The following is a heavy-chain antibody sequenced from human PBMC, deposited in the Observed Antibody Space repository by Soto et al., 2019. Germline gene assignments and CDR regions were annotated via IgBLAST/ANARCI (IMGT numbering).Heavy chain of an antibody. Sequence: ASVKVSCKASGYTFTSYGISWVRQAPGQGLEWMGWISAYNGNTNYAQKLQGRVTMTTDTSTSTAYMELRSLRSDDTAVYYCARDKPYDSSGYYFAYFQHWGQGTLVTAPQ. CDR1: GYTFTSYG. J-gene: IGHJ1*01. D-gene: IGHD3-22*01. V-gene: IGHV1-18*01. CDR3: ARDKPYDSSGYYFAYFQH. CDR2: ISAYNGNT.